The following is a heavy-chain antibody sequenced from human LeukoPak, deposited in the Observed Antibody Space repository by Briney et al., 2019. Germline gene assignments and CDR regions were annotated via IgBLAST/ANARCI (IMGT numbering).Heavy chain of an antibody. Sequence: PGGSLRLSCAASGFTFSSYGMHWVRQAPGKGLEWVAFIRYDGSNKYYADSVKGRFTISRDNSKNTLYLQMNSLRAEDTAVYYCAGDPRGPTTYDSNGRDSLDYWGQGTLVTVSS. V-gene: IGHV3-30*02. CDR1: GFTFSSYG. CDR3: AGDPRGPTTYDSNGRDSLDY. D-gene: IGHD3-22*01. CDR2: IRYDGSNK. J-gene: IGHJ4*02.